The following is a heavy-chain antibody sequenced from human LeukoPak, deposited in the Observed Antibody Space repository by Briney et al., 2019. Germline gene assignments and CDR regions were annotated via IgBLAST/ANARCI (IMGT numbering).Heavy chain of an antibody. CDR1: RGSISTYY. CDR2: ISTSGST. CDR3: AREARPTMPKDISQKNSHWYFDL. V-gene: IGHV4-4*07. D-gene: IGHD2-2*01. Sequence: SETLSLTCTVSRGSISTYYWSWIRQPAGEGLEWIGRISTSGSTNYIPSLKSRVTMSIDTSKNQFSLKLSSVTAADTAVYYCAREARPTMPKDISQKNSHWYFDLWGRGTLVTVSS. J-gene: IGHJ2*01.